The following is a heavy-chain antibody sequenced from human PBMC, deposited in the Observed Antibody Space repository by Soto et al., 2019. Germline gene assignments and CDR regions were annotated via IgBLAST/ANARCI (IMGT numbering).Heavy chain of an antibody. Sequence: QVQLVQSGAEVKKPGASVKVSCKASGYSFTSYAINWVRQATGQGLEWMGWMNPNSGNTGYAQKFQGRVTMTTNTSISTAFMELSSLRSEDTAVYYCARWPDGYYYYGMDVWGQGTTVTVSS. CDR2: MNPNSGNT. V-gene: IGHV1-8*01. J-gene: IGHJ6*02. CDR3: ARWPDGYYYYGMDV. CDR1: GYSFTSYA.